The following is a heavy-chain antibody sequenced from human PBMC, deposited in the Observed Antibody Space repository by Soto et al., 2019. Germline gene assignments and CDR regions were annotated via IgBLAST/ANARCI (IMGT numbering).Heavy chain of an antibody. D-gene: IGHD3-10*01. J-gene: IGHJ5*02. V-gene: IGHV4-59*01. Sequence: SETLSLTCTVSGGSISSYYWSWIRQPPGKGLEWIGYIYYSGSTNYNPSLKSRVTISVDTSKNQFSLKLSSVTAADTAVYYCARGLPVENMVRGVRWFDPWGQGTLVTVSS. CDR2: IYYSGST. CDR1: GGSISSYY. CDR3: ARGLPVENMVRGVRWFDP.